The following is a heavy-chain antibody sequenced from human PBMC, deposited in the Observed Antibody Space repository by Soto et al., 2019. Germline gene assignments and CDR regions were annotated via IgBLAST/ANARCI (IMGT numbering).Heavy chain of an antibody. D-gene: IGHD2-15*01. CDR2: SRNKAHSYTT. V-gene: IGHV3-72*01. CDR1: GFTFSDYY. CDR3: ARGAAGGSSANYYGFDV. J-gene: IGHJ6*02. Sequence: EVRLVESGGGLVQPGGSLRLSCAASGFTFSDYYMDWVRQTPGKGLEWVGRSRNKAHSYTTKYAASVRGRFTVSRDGSKNSFYLQMDSLKTDDTAVYYCARGAAGGSSANYYGFDVWGQGTTVIVSS.